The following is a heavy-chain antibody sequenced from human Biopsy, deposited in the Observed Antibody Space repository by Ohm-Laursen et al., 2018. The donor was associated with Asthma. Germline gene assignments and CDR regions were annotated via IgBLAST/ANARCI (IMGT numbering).Heavy chain of an antibody. CDR2: IYYSGTT. J-gene: IGHJ6*02. CDR3: VRGSSSWHHGPLHYYYGLDV. Sequence: GTLSLTCSLSSGSGGYMRSGNYYWGWIRQPPGKGLEWIGSIYYSGTTYYTPSLESRVTVSADTSKNQFSLKLTSVTAADTAVYYCVRGSSSWHHGPLHYYYGLDVWGQGTTATVPS. D-gene: IGHD6-13*01. V-gene: IGHV4-39*01. CDR1: SGSGGYMRSGNYY.